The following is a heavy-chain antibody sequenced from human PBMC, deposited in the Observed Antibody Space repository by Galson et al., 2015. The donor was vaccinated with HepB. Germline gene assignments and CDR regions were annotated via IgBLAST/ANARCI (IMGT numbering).Heavy chain of an antibody. CDR1: GFTFSSYW. CDR2: IKQDGSEK. V-gene: IGHV3-7*01. D-gene: IGHD5-18*01. J-gene: IGHJ6*02. Sequence: SLRLSCAASGFTFSSYWMSCVRQAPGKGLEWVANIKQDGSEKYYVDSVKGRFTISRDNAKNSLYLQMNSLRAEDTAVYYCAREVIGLEDKAMAFDYYYGMDVWGQGTTVTVSS. CDR3: AREVIGLEDKAMAFDYYYGMDV.